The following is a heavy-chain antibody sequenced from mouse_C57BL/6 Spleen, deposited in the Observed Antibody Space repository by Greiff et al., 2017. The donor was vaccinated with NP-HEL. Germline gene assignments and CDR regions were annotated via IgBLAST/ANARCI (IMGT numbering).Heavy chain of an antibody. CDR2: ISDGGSYT. Sequence: EVQRVESGGGLVKPGGSLKLSCAASGFTFSSYAMSWVRQTPEKRLEWVATISDGGSYTYYPDNVKGRITISRDNAKNNLYLQMSQLKSEDTAMYYCARDRRSDFDYWGKGTTLTVSS. J-gene: IGHJ2*01. CDR3: ARDRRSDFDY. V-gene: IGHV5-4*01. CDR1: GFTFSSYA.